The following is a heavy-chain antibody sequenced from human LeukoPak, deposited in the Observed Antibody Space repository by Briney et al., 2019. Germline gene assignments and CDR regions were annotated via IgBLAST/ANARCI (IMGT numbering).Heavy chain of an antibody. D-gene: IGHD6-13*01. Sequence: SETLSLTCAVYGGSFSGYYWSWIRQPPGKGLEWIGEINHGGSTNYNPSLKSRVTISVDTSKNQFSLKLSSVTAADTAVYYCARGTSSWYRYYYYYYGMDVWGQGTTVTVSS. CDR2: INHGGST. V-gene: IGHV4-34*01. CDR1: GGSFSGYY. J-gene: IGHJ6*02. CDR3: ARGTSSWYRYYYYYYGMDV.